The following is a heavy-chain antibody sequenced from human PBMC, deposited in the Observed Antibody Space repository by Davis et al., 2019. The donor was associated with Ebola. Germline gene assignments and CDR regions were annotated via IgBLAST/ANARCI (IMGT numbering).Heavy chain of an antibody. V-gene: IGHV3-7*01. CDR1: GLTFSSLG. CDR3: ATQIVGALNY. Sequence: GESLKISCATSGLTFSSLGMSWVRQAPGKGLEWVANIKQDGSEKYYVDSVKGRFTISRDNAKNSLYLQMNSLRAEDTAVYYCATQIVGALNYWGQGTLVTVSS. CDR2: IKQDGSEK. J-gene: IGHJ4*02. D-gene: IGHD1-26*01.